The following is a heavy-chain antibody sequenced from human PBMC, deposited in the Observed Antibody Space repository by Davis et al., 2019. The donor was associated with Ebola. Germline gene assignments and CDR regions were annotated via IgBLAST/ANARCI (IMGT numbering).Heavy chain of an antibody. CDR3: ARDGGSGYYFDY. CDR1: GGSVSSGSYY. V-gene: IGHV4-61*01. J-gene: IGHJ4*02. D-gene: IGHD3-3*01. Sequence: PSETLSLTCTVSGGSVSSGSYYWSWIRQPPGKGLEWIGYIYYSGSTNYNPSLKSRVTISVDTSKNQFSLKLSSVTAADTAVYYCARDGGSGYYFDYWGQGTLVTVSS. CDR2: IYYSGST.